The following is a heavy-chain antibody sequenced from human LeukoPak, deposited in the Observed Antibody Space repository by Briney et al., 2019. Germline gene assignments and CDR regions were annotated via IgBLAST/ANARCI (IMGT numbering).Heavy chain of an antibody. J-gene: IGHJ5*02. CDR1: GGSISSGDYF. CDR3: ARQNYDFWSGYSNWFDP. CDR2: IYYSGSA. Sequence: MSSETLSLTCTVSGGSISSGDYFWSWIRQPPGKGLEWIGYIYYSGSAYYNPSLKSRVTISVDTSTNQFSLKLTSVTAADTAVYYCARQNYDFWSGYSNWFDPWGQGTLVTVSS. D-gene: IGHD3-3*01. V-gene: IGHV4-30-4*01.